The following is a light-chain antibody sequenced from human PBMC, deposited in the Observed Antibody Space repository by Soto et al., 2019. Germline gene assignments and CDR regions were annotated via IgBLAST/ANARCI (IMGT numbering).Light chain of an antibody. V-gene: IGKV1-33*01. CDR3: QQYDNLPFT. Sequence: DLPMTQSPSSLSASVGDRVIINCQASQDISNSLNWYRQTPGKAPMLLIYDASNLATGVPSRFSGSASGTHFTFTINSLQPEDVGTYYCQQYDNLPFTFGPGTKVHIK. J-gene: IGKJ3*01. CDR2: DAS. CDR1: QDISNS.